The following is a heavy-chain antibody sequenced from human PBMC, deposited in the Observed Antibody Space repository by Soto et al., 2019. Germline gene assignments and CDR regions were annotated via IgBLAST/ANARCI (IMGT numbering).Heavy chain of an antibody. J-gene: IGHJ5*01. CDR3: AYTAVVGTTDFDY. D-gene: IGHD6-19*01. V-gene: IGHV3-23*01. CDR1: GFTFSSYG. CDR2: ISGSGGST. Sequence: PGGSLRLSCAASGFTFSSYGMSWVRQAPGKGLEWVSAISGSGGSTYYADSVKGRFTISRDNSKNTLYLQMNSLRTEDTAVYYCAYTAVVGTTDFDYWGQGTLVTVSS.